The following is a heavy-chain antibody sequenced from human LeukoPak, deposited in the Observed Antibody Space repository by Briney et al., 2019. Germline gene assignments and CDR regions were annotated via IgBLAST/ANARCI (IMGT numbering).Heavy chain of an antibody. V-gene: IGHV6-1*01. CDR3: ARENPHPNYYGSGSYYYVDAFDI. J-gene: IGHJ3*02. D-gene: IGHD3-10*01. CDR2: TYYRSKWYN. Sequence: SQTLSLTCAISGDSVSSNSAAWNWIRQSPSRGLEWLGRTYYRSKWYNDYAVSVKSRITINPDTSKNQFSLQLNSVTPEDTAVYYCARENPHPNYYGSGSYYYVDAFDIWGQGTMVTVSS. CDR1: GDSVSSNSAA.